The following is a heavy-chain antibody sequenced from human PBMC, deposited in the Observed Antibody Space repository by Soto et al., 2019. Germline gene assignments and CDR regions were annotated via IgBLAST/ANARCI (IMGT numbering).Heavy chain of an antibody. CDR2: IYHSGST. CDR1: GCSISSGCYS. Sequence: QLQLQESGSGLVKPSQTLSLTCAVSGCSISSGCYSWSWIRQPPGKGLEWIGYIYHSGSTYYNPSLKSRVTISVDRSKNQFSMTLSSVTAADTAVYYCARVPDRWGQGTLVTVSS. CDR3: ARVPDR. D-gene: IGHD2-2*01. V-gene: IGHV4-30-2*01. J-gene: IGHJ5*02.